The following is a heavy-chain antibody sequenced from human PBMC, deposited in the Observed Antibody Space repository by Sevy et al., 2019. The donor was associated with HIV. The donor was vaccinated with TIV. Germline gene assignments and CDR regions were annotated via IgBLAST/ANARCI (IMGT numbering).Heavy chain of an antibody. CDR1: GYTFTGYY. J-gene: IGHJ4*02. Sequence: ASVKVSCKASGYTFTGYYMHWVRQAPGQGLEWMGRINPNSGGTNYAQKFQGRVTMTRETSISTAYMELSRLRSDDTAVYYCARCSPHSYDSSGQNDYWGQGTLVTVSS. CDR2: INPNSGGT. V-gene: IGHV1-2*06. CDR3: ARCSPHSYDSSGQNDY. D-gene: IGHD3-22*01.